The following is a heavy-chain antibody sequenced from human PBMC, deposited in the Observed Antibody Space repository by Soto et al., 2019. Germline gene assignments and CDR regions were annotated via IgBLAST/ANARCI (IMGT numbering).Heavy chain of an antibody. CDR3: ARPTYYYDSSGPPAY. CDR2: IRNKANSYTT. J-gene: IGHJ4*02. CDR1: GFTFSDRY. Sequence: PGGSLRLSCAASGFTFSDRYMDWVRQAPGKGLEWVGRIRNKANSYTTEYAASVKGRFTISRDDSKNSMYLQMNSLKTEDTAMYYCARPTYYYDSSGPPAYWGQGTLVTVSS. V-gene: IGHV3-72*01. D-gene: IGHD3-22*01.